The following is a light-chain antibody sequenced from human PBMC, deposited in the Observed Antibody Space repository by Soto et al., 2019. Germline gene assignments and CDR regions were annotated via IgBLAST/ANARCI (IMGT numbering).Light chain of an antibody. Sequence: IVLTQSPATLSSFPGDRVTLSCRASQYINTRLAWYQHRPGQAPRLLIYQSSIRAAGIPARFSGSGSGTDFTLTISILEPEDFAVYYCQQRSNWPLTFGGGTKVDIK. J-gene: IGKJ4*01. CDR3: QQRSNWPLT. CDR1: QYINTR. CDR2: QSS. V-gene: IGKV3-11*01.